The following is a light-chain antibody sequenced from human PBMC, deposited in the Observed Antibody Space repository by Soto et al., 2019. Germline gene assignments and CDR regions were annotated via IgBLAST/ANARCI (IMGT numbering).Light chain of an antibody. CDR1: QSVLYSSNNKNY. J-gene: IGKJ1*01. Sequence: DIVMTQSPDSLAESLGERATINCKSSQSVLYSSNNKNYLAWYQQKPGQPPKLLIYWASTRESGVPDRFSGSGSGTDFTLTIGSLQAEDVAVYYCQQYYSTPRTFGQGTKVEIK. CDR3: QQYYSTPRT. CDR2: WAS. V-gene: IGKV4-1*01.